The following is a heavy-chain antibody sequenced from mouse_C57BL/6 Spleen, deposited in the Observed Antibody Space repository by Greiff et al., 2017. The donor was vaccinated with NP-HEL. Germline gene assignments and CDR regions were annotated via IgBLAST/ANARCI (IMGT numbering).Heavy chain of an antibody. Sequence: VQLQESGAELVKPGASVKLSCKASGYTFTSYWMQWVKQRPGQGLEWIGEIDPSDSYTNYNQKFKGKATLTVDTSSSTAYMQLSSLTSEDSAVYYCATRRKTAPLGAMDYWGQGTSVTVSS. CDR1: GYTFTSYW. CDR3: ATRRKTAPLGAMDY. D-gene: IGHD3-1*01. J-gene: IGHJ4*01. CDR2: IDPSDSYT. V-gene: IGHV1-50*01.